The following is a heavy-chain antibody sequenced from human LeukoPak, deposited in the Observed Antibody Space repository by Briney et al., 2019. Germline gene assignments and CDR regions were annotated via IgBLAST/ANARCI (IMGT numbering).Heavy chain of an antibody. CDR3: ARDGHTYYDFWSGFREKDY. CDR1: GFTFGSYA. Sequence: PGGSLRLSCAVSGFTFGSYAMHWVRQAPGKGLQWVAVISYDGSNKYHADSVKGRFTISRDNSKNTLYLQMNSLRAEDTAVYYCARDGHTYYDFWSGFREKDYWGQGTLVTVSS. J-gene: IGHJ4*02. V-gene: IGHV3-30-3*01. D-gene: IGHD3-3*01. CDR2: ISYDGSNK.